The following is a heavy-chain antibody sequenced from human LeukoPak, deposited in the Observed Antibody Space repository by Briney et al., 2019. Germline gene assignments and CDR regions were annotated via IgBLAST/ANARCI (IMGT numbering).Heavy chain of an antibody. CDR1: GFTFSSYE. D-gene: IGHD3-10*01. CDR3: ARDGGSGSHLNWFDP. Sequence: GGSLRLSCAASGFTFSSYEMNWVRQAPGKGLEWVSYISSSGSTIYYADSVKGRFTISRDNAKNSLYLQMNSLRAEDTAVYYCARDGGSGSHLNWFDPWGQGTLVTVSS. J-gene: IGHJ5*02. V-gene: IGHV3-48*03. CDR2: ISSSGSTI.